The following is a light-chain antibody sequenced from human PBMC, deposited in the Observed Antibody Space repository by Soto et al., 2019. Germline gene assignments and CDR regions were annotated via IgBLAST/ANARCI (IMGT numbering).Light chain of an antibody. CDR1: SSNIGSNS. V-gene: IGLV1-44*01. Sequence: QAVVTQPPSASGTPGQRVTISCSGSSSNIGSNSVIWYQQLPGTAPKVLMYSDNQRPSGVPDRFSGSKSGTSASLAISGLQSEDEADYYCAAWDDSLIGPVFGGGTKLTVL. J-gene: IGLJ3*02. CDR2: SDN. CDR3: AAWDDSLIGPV.